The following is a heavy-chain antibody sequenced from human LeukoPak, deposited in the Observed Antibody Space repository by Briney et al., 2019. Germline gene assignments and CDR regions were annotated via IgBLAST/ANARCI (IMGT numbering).Heavy chain of an antibody. J-gene: IGHJ4*02. Sequence: PGRSMRLSCAASGFTFSSYGMHWVRQAPGKGLGWVAFIRYDGSNKCYADSVKGRFTISRDNSENTLYLQMNSTTDVDTAVHYSDKTDVRWLQSRHFDDWGQGTLATVSS. D-gene: IGHD5-24*01. CDR3: DKTDVRWLQSRHFDD. V-gene: IGHV3-30*02. CDR2: IRYDGSNK. CDR1: GFTFSSYG.